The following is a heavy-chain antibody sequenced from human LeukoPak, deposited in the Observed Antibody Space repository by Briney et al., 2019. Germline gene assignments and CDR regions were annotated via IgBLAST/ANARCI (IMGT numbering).Heavy chain of an antibody. V-gene: IGHV3-11*04. Sequence: GGSLRLSCAASGFTFSDYYMSWIRQAPGKGLEWVSYISSSSSTIYYADSVKGRFTISRDNSKNTLYLQMNSLRAEDTAVYYCARAIWFGDAFDIWGQGTMVTVSS. D-gene: IGHD3-10*01. CDR1: GFTFSDYY. J-gene: IGHJ3*02. CDR3: ARAIWFGDAFDI. CDR2: ISSSSSTI.